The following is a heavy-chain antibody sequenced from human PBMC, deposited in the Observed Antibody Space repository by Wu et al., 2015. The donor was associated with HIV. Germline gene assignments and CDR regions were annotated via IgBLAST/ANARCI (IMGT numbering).Heavy chain of an antibody. D-gene: IGHD3-10*01. V-gene: IGHV1-18*01. CDR1: GYTFNRYG. J-gene: IGHJ6*02. Sequence: QVQLVQSGAEVKRPGASVKVSCKASGYTFNRYGISWVRQAPGQGLEWMGWISAYNGDTKYAQKLQGRVTMTTDTSTSTAYMELRSLTSDDTAVYYCGRRGSWGDRTTIIRGGVDVWGQGTTVSVSS. CDR3: GRRGSWGDRTTIIRGGVDV. CDR2: ISAYNGDT.